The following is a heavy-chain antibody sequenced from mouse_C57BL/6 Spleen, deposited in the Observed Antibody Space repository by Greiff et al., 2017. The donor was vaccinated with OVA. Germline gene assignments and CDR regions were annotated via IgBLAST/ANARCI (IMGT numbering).Heavy chain of an antibody. CDR1: GYSITSGYY. CDR2: ISYDGSN. CDR3: ASTGDYDVRFAY. D-gene: IGHD2-4*01. Sequence: EVKLQESGPGLVKPSQSLSLTCSVTGYSITSGYYWNWIRQFPGNKLEWMGYISYDGSNNYNPSLKNRISITRDTSKNQFFLKLNSVTTEDTATYDCASTGDYDVRFAYWGQGTLVTVSA. J-gene: IGHJ3*01. V-gene: IGHV3-6*01.